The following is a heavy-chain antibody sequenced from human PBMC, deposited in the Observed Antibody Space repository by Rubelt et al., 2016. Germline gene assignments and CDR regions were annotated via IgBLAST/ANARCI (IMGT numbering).Heavy chain of an antibody. CDR1: GESFSGYY. D-gene: IGHD3-22*01. V-gene: IGHV4-34*01. Sequence: QVQLQQWGAGLLKPSETLSLTCAVYGESFSGYYWTWIRQPPGKGLEWIGDFSHSGGTNYNPSLKSRVTISLDTSKNQFSLKLSSVTAADTAVYYCARTYYYDSSGPVDYWGQGTLVTVTS. CDR2: FSHSGGT. J-gene: IGHJ4*02. CDR3: ARTYYYDSSGPVDY.